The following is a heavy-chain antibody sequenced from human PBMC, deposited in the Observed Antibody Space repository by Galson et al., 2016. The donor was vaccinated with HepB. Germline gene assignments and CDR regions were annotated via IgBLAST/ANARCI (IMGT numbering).Heavy chain of an antibody. D-gene: IGHD3-10*01. Sequence: SVKVSCKASGFTFTSSAVQWVRQARGQRLAYIGWIVVGGGNTNYAQKFQESVTISRDMSPRTAYMELSSLTSEDTAVYYCAANPYYGSGSYDYLGQGTLVTVSS. V-gene: IGHV1-58*01. CDR1: GFTFTSSA. J-gene: IGHJ4*02. CDR2: IVVGGGNT. CDR3: AANPYYGSGSYDY.